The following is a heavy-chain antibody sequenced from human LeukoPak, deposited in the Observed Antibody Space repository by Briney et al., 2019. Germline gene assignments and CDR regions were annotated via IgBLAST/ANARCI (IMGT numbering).Heavy chain of an antibody. V-gene: IGHV3-30*04. D-gene: IGHD5-18*01. CDR3: ARHRGPGRIRLWDIDY. CDR1: GFTFSSYA. CDR2: ISYDGSNK. J-gene: IGHJ4*02. Sequence: GGSLRLSCAASGFTFSSYAMHWVRQAPGKGLEWVAVISYDGSNKYYADSVKGRFTISRDNSKNTLYLQMNSLRAEDTAVYYCARHRGPGRIRLWDIDYWGQGTLVTVSS.